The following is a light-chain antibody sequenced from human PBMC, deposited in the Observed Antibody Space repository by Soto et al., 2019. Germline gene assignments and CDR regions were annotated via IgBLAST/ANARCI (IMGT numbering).Light chain of an antibody. CDR1: QTISSW. V-gene: IGKV1-5*03. CDR2: KAS. CDR3: KQYNSYSQA. Sequence: DIQMTQSPSTLSGSVGDRVTITCRASQTISSWLAWYQQKPGKAPKLLIYKASTLKSGVQSRFSGSGSGTEFTLTISSLQPEDFATYYCKQYNSYSQAFGQGTRLEIK. J-gene: IGKJ5*01.